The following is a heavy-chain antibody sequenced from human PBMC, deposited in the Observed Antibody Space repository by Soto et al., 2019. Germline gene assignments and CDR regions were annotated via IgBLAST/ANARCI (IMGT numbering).Heavy chain of an antibody. CDR3: ARFIDEIVVVPADPYNWFDP. V-gene: IGHV1-8*01. Sequence: GASVKVSCKASGYTFTSYDINWVRQATGQGLEWMGWMNPNSGNTGYAQKFQGRVTMTRNTSISTAYMELSSLRSEDTAVYYCARFIDEIVVVPADPYNWFDPWGQGTLVTVSS. J-gene: IGHJ5*02. CDR1: GYTFTSYD. D-gene: IGHD2-2*01. CDR2: MNPNSGNT.